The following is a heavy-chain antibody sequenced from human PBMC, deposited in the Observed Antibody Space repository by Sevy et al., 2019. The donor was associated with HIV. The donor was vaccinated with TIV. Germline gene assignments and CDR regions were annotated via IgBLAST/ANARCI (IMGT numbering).Heavy chain of an antibody. CDR3: ASVGRGIAAAGAHY. V-gene: IGHV3-33*08. J-gene: IGHJ4*02. Sequence: GGSLRLSCAASGFTFSSYGMHWVRQAPGKGLEWVAAIWYDGSNKYYADSVKGRFTISRDNSKNTLYLQMNSLRAEDTAVYYCASVGRGIAAAGAHYWGQGTLVTVSS. D-gene: IGHD6-13*01. CDR1: GFTFSSYG. CDR2: IWYDGSNK.